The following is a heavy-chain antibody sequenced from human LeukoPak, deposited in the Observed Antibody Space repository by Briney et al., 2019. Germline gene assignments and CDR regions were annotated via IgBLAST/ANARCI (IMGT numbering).Heavy chain of an antibody. D-gene: IGHD2-8*01. CDR3: ARLYVMEDWFDP. CDR1: GYTFTSYG. Sequence: ASVKVSCKASGYTFTSYGISWVRQAPGQGLEWMGWTSAYNGNTNYAQKLQGRVTMTTDTSTSTAYMELRSLRSDDTAVYYCARLYVMEDWFDPWGQGTLVTVSS. J-gene: IGHJ5*02. CDR2: TSAYNGNT. V-gene: IGHV1-18*01.